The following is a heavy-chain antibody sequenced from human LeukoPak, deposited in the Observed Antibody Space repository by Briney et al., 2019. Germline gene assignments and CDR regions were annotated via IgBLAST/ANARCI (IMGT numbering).Heavy chain of an antibody. CDR2: INHSGST. Sequence: SETLSLTCAVYGGSFSGYYWSSIRQPPGKGLEWIGEINHSGSTNYNPSLKSRVTISVDTSKNQFSLKLSSVTAADTAVYYCARDRRDGYKYGYDYWGQGTLVTVSS. CDR1: GGSFSGYY. D-gene: IGHD5-24*01. V-gene: IGHV4-34*01. CDR3: ARDRRDGYKYGYDY. J-gene: IGHJ4*02.